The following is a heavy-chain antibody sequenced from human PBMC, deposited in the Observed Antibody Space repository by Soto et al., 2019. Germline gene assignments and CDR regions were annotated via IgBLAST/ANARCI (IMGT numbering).Heavy chain of an antibody. J-gene: IGHJ5*02. V-gene: IGHV1-2*02. D-gene: IGHD6-13*01. CDR2: INPNSGGT. CDR3: ARADGYSSSWGYNWFDP. CDR1: GYTFTGYY. Sequence: QVQLVQSGAEVKKPGASVKVSCKASGYTFTGYYMHWVRQAPGQGLEWMGWINPNSGGTNYAQKFQGRVTMTSDTSISTAYMERSRLRSDDTAVYYCARADGYSSSWGYNWFDPWGQGTLVTVSS.